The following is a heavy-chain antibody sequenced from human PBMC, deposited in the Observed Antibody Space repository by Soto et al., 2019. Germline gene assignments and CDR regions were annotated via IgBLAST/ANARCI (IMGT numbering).Heavy chain of an antibody. CDR2: IYWNEDK. V-gene: IGHV2-5*01. D-gene: IGHD4-17*01. J-gene: IGHJ5*02. CDR3: AHRGYGDYPRDNWFDP. CDR1: GFSLNTGGVG. Sequence: QITLKESGPTLVKPTQTLTLTCTFSGFSLNTGGVGVGWIRQPPGKALERLALIYWNEDKRYSPSLKSRLTITKDTSKNQVVLTMTNMDPVDTATYYCAHRGYGDYPRDNWFDPWGQGTLVTVSS.